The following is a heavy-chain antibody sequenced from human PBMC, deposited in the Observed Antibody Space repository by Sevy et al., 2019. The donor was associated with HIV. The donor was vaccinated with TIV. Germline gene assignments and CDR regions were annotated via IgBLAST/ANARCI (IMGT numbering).Heavy chain of an antibody. D-gene: IGHD3-22*01. V-gene: IGHV3-15*01. CDR1: GFTFSNAW. CDR2: IKSKTDGGTT. CDR3: TTAVSSGYYFKGDAFDI. Sequence: GGSLRLSCAASGFTFSNAWMSWVRQAPGKGLEWVGRIKSKTDGGTTDYAAPVKGRFTISRDDSKNTLYLQMNSLKTEETAVYYCTTAVSSGYYFKGDAFDIWGQGTMVTVSS. J-gene: IGHJ3*02.